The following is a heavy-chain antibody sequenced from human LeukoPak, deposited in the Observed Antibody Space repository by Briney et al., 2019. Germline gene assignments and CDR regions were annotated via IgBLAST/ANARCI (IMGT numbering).Heavy chain of an antibody. CDR2: INHSGST. V-gene: IGHV4-34*01. D-gene: IGHD4/OR15-4a*01. CDR1: GGSFSGYY. J-gene: IGHJ5*02. Sequence: SETLSLTCAVYGGSFSGYYWSWIRQPPGKGLEWIGEINHSGSTNYNPSLKSRVTISVDTSKNQFSLKLSSVTAADTAVYYCARRVLMQNWFDPWGQGTLVTVSS. CDR3: ARRVLMQNWFDP.